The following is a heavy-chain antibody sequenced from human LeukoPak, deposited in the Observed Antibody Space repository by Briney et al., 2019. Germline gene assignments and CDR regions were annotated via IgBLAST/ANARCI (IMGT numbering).Heavy chain of an antibody. V-gene: IGHV3-20*04. CDR2: INWNGGST. CDR1: GFTFDDYG. J-gene: IGHJ6*03. D-gene: IGHD2-8*01. CDR3: ARVLGCTNGVCPYYYYYYMDV. Sequence: GGSLRLSXAASGFTFDDYGMSWVRQAPGKGLEWVSGINWNGGSTGYADSVKGRFTISRDNAKNSLYLQMNSLRAEDTALFYCARVLGCTNGVCPYYYYYYMDVWGKGTTVTVSS.